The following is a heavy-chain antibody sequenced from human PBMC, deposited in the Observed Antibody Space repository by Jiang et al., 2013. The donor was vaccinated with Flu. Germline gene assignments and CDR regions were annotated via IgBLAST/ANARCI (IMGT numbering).Heavy chain of an antibody. CDR1: GGSISSSSYY. J-gene: IGHJ4*02. Sequence: PGLVKPSETLSLTCTVSGGSISSSSYYWGWIRQPPGKGLEWIGTIYYSGSTYYNPSLKSRVTMSVDTSNNQFSLKLSSVTAADTAVYYCARLDSSRWYWADSWGQGTLLTVSS. CDR3: ARLDSSRWYWADS. CDR2: IYYSGST. V-gene: IGHV4-39*01. D-gene: IGHD6-13*01.